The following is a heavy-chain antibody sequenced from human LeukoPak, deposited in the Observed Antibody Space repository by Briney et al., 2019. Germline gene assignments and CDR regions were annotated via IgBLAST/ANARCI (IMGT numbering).Heavy chain of an antibody. Sequence: ASVKVSCKASGYPFITYGISWVRQAPGQGLEWMGWISAYNGNTNYAQKLQGRVTMTTDTSTSTAYMELRSLRSDDTAVYYCARGYSSSWYPITPVDYWGQGTLVTVSS. D-gene: IGHD6-13*01. CDR2: ISAYNGNT. J-gene: IGHJ4*02. V-gene: IGHV1-18*01. CDR1: GYPFITYG. CDR3: ARGYSSSWYPITPVDY.